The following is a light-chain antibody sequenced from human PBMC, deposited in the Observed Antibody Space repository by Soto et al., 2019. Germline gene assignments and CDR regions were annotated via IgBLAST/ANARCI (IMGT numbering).Light chain of an antibody. CDR2: VNT. Sequence: QLVLTQPPSVSGAPGQRVTIPCTGNNSNIGAGYDVHWYQQLPGTAPKLLIYVNTNRPSGVPDRFSGSKSGTSASLAITGLQAEDEADYYCQSYDSSLTIFGGGTKVTVL. CDR1: NSNIGAGYD. CDR3: QSYDSSLTI. V-gene: IGLV1-40*01. J-gene: IGLJ2*01.